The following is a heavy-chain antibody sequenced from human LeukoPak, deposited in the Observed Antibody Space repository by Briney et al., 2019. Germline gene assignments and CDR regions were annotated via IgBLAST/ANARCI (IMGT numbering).Heavy chain of an antibody. CDR3: ARGDCSGGSCYSDAFDI. CDR2: ITSTSSYI. V-gene: IGHV3-21*01. D-gene: IGHD2-15*01. J-gene: IGHJ4*02. CDR1: GFTFSSYS. Sequence: GGSPRLSCAASGFTFSSYSMNWVRQAPGKGLEWVSSITSTSSYIQYADSVKGRFTVSRDNAKNSLYLQMNGLRAEDTAVYYCARGDCSGGSCYSDAFDIWGQGTLVTVSS.